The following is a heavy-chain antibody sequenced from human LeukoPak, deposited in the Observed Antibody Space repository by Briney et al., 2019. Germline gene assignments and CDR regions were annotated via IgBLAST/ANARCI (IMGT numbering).Heavy chain of an antibody. CDR3: ARDRGIVGTTGYYYMDV. V-gene: IGHV3-11*04. Sequence: PGGSLRLPCVASGFSFSEYYMSWIRQAPGKGLEWVSYIGSTIYYADSVKGRFTISRDNAKNSLYLQMNSLRAEDTAVYYCARDRGIVGTTGYYYMDVWGKGTTVTVSS. CDR1: GFSFSEYY. J-gene: IGHJ6*03. CDR2: IGSTI. D-gene: IGHD1-26*01.